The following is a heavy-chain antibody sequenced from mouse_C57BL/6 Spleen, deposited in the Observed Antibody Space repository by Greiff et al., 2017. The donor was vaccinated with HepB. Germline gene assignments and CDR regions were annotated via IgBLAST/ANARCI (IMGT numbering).Heavy chain of an antibody. J-gene: IGHJ3*01. CDR1: GYSFTGYY. Sequence: EVQLQQSGSELVKPGASVKISCKASGYSFTGYYMNWVKQSPEKSLEWIGEINPSTGGTTYNQKFKAKATLTVDKSSSTAYMQLKSLTSEDSAVYYCAINWSWFAYWGQGTLVTVSA. CDR3: AINWSWFAY. D-gene: IGHD4-1*01. CDR2: INPSTGGT. V-gene: IGHV1-42*01.